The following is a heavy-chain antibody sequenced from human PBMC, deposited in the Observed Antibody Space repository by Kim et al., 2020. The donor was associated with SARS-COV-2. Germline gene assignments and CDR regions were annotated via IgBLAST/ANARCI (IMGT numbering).Heavy chain of an antibody. D-gene: IGHD2-21*02. CDR1: GFTFSSYG. CDR3: AKEGPRHIVVVTDTGVDY. V-gene: IGHV3-30*18. CDR2: ISYDGSNK. Sequence: GGSLRLSCAASGFTFSSYGMHWVRQAPGKGLEWVAVISYDGSNKYYADSVKGRFTISRDNSKNTLYLQMNSLRAEDTAVYYCAKEGPRHIVVVTDTGVDYWGQGTLVTVSS. J-gene: IGHJ4*02.